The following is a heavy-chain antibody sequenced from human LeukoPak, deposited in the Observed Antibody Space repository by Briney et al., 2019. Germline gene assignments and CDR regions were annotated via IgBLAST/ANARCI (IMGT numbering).Heavy chain of an antibody. Sequence: GGSLRLSCAASGFTFSDYYMSWIRQAPGKGLEWVSYISSSGSTIYYADSVKGRFTISRDNAKNSLYLQMNSLRAEDTAVYYCARDRAAAAGYDAFDIWGQGTMVTVSS. CDR2: ISSSGSTI. V-gene: IGHV3-11*01. J-gene: IGHJ3*02. CDR1: GFTFSDYY. D-gene: IGHD6-13*01. CDR3: ARDRAAAAGYDAFDI.